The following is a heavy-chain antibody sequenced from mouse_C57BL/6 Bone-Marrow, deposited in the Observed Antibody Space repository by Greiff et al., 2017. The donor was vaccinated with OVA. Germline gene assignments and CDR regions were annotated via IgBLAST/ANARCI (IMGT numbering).Heavy chain of an antibody. CDR1: GFNIKDDY. CDR2: IDPENGDT. J-gene: IGHJ2*01. D-gene: IGHD2-4*01. CDR3: TTYDYHYFDY. V-gene: IGHV14-4*01. Sequence: EVQLQQSGAELVRPGASVKLSCTASGFNIKDDYMHWVKQRPEQGLEWIGWIDPENGDTEYASKVQGKATITADTSSNTAYLQLSSLTSEDTAVYYCTTYDYHYFDYWGQGTTLTVSS.